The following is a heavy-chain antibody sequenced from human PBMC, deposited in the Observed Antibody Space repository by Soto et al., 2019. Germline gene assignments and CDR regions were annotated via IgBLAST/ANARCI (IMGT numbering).Heavy chain of an antibody. Sequence: QVQLQQWGAGLLKPSETLSLTCAVYGGSFSGYYWSWIRQPPGKGLEWIGEINHSGSTNYNPSPKSRVTLSVDTSKNQVSLKLSSVTAADTAVYYCARGFPYCSGGSCSDYWGQGTLVTVSS. V-gene: IGHV4-34*01. J-gene: IGHJ4*02. D-gene: IGHD2-15*01. CDR1: GGSFSGYY. CDR2: INHSGST. CDR3: ARGFPYCSGGSCSDY.